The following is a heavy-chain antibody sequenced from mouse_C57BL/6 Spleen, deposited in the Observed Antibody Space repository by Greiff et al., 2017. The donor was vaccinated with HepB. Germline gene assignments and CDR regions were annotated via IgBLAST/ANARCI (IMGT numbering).Heavy chain of an antibody. CDR2: IYPSDSET. V-gene: IGHV1-61*01. J-gene: IGHJ3*01. CDR1: GYTFTSYW. CDR3: ARDAQAWFAY. D-gene: IGHD3-2*02. Sequence: QVQLQQPGAELVRPGSSVMLSCKASGYTFTSYWMDWVKQRPGQGLEWIGNIYPSDSETHYNQKFKDKATLTVDKSSSTAYMQLSSLTSEDSAVYYSARDAQAWFAYRGQGTLVTVSA.